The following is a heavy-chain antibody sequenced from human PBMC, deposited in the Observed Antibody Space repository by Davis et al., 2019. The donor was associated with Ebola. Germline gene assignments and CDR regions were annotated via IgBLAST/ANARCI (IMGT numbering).Heavy chain of an antibody. V-gene: IGHV3-13*01. D-gene: IGHD3-22*01. Sequence: GGSLRLSCAASGFAFSSHDMHWVRQVTGKGLEWVSTIDDAGDTKYTGSVKGRFTITRENAKSSLYLQMNSLRAGDTAVYYCARGKVYYDSSGYYPVPYGLDVWGKGTTVTVSS. CDR3: ARGKVYYDSSGYYPVPYGLDV. CDR2: IDDAGDT. CDR1: GFAFSSHD. J-gene: IGHJ6*04.